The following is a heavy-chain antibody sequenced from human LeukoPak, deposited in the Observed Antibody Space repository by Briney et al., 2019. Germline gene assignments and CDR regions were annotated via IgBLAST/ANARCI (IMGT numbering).Heavy chain of an antibody. CDR1: GFTFSDYY. D-gene: IGHD3-10*01. Sequence: PGGSLRLSCAASGFTFSDYYMSWIRQAPGKGLEWVSYISSSGSTIYHADSVKGRFTISRDNAKNSLYLQMNSLRAEGTAVYFCARERTGSYSDYWGQGTLVTVSS. V-gene: IGHV3-11*01. J-gene: IGHJ4*02. CDR2: ISSSGSTI. CDR3: ARERTGSYSDY.